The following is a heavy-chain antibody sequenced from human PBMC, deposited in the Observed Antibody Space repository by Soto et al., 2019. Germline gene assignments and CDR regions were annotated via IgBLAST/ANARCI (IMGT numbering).Heavy chain of an antibody. CDR2: IYNDGTYS. J-gene: IGHJ1*01. Sequence: PGGSLRLSCAASGFIFKMYWMHWVRQSPGKGLVWISRIYNDGTYSDYADSVRGRFTISRDNVNDTLYLQMNNLRAEDSGLYYSTRGPRPISTGTGAYCGQGPQVTVSS. CDR1: GFIFKMYW. V-gene: IGHV3-74*01. D-gene: IGHD3-10*01. CDR3: TRGPRPISTGTGAY.